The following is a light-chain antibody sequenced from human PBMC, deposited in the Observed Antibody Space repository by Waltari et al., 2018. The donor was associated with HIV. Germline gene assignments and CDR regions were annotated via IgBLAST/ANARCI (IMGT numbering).Light chain of an antibody. J-gene: IGLJ3*02. V-gene: IGLV5-45*01. CDR2: YKSDSDK. CDR3: MIWHSSAWV. CDR1: SGINVGTYR. Sequence: QAVLTQPASLSASPGASASLTCTLRSGINVGTYRIYCSQHTPGSPPQYRLRYKSDSDKQQGPGVPSRFSGSKDASANAGILLISGLQSEDEADYYCMIWHSSAWVFGGGTKLTVL.